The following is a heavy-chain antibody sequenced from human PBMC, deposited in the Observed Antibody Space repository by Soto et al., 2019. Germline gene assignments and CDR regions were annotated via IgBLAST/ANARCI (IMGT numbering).Heavy chain of an antibody. CDR2: IYYSGST. V-gene: IGHV4-59*01. J-gene: IGHJ4*02. Sequence: SETLSLTCTVSGGSISSYYWSWIRQPPGKGLEWIGYIYYSGSTNYNPSLKSRVTISVDTSKNQFSLKLSSVTAADTAVYYCAKCRDGYNPDYWGQGTLVTVS. CDR1: GGSISSYY. CDR3: AKCRDGYNPDY. D-gene: IGHD5-12*01.